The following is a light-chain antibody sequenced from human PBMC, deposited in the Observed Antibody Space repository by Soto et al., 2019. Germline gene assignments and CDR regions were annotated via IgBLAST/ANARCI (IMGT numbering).Light chain of an antibody. CDR1: SSDV. Sequence: QSALTQPRSVSRSPGQSVTISCTGTSSDVVSWYQQHPGKAPKLIIYYVSQRPSGVPDRFSGSKSGNTASLTISGLQAEDEADYYCCSSAGGFTWVFGGGTKVTVL. J-gene: IGLJ3*02. V-gene: IGLV2-11*01. CDR2: YVS. CDR3: CSSAGGFTWV.